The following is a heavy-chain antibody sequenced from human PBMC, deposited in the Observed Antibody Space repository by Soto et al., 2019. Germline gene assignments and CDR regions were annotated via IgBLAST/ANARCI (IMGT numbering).Heavy chain of an antibody. D-gene: IGHD1-1*01. CDR2: TIPAFGTA. CDR3: WRHNKTALPPLDS. CDR1: GAGDTFSNYG. J-gene: IGHJ4*02. V-gene: IGHV1-69*06. Sequence: QVHLVQSGAEVKSPGSAVKVSCKVSGAGDTFSNYGLNWMRQAPGQGLEWMGGTIPAFGTANYAQKFQGRVTIPADTSTTTAYMELSSPRSDDTDVYYCWRHNKTALPPLDSWGQGTLVSVAS.